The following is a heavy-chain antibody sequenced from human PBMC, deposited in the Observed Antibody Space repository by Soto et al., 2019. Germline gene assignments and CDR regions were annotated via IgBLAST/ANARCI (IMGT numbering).Heavy chain of an antibody. D-gene: IGHD4-17*01. CDR2: MNPNSGNT. V-gene: IGHV1-8*01. CDR3: ASFVGRRPNGDYAT. J-gene: IGHJ4*02. Sequence: QVELVQSGADVKKPGASVKVSCKASGYTFTSNDINWVRQATGQGLEWMGWMNPNSGNTGYAQKFQGRVTMTRNTSISTAYMELSSLRSEDTAVYYCASFVGRRPNGDYATWGQGTLVTVSS. CDR1: GYTFTSND.